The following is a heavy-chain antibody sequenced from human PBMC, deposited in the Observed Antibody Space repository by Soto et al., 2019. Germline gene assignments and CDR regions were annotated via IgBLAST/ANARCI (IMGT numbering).Heavy chain of an antibody. CDR2: INPNSGGT. D-gene: IGHD3-3*01. J-gene: IGHJ5*02. Sequence: GASVKVSCKASGYTFTGYYMHWVRQAPGQGLEWMGWINPNSGGTNYAQKFQGWVTMTRDTSISTAYMELSRLRSDDMAVYYCARGQSLRFLEWLSSHRNWFDPWGQGTLVTVSS. CDR3: ARGQSLRFLEWLSSHRNWFDP. V-gene: IGHV1-2*04. CDR1: GYTFTGYY.